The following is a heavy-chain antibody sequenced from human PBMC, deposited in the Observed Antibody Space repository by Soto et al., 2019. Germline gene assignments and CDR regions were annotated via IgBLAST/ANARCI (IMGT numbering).Heavy chain of an antibody. J-gene: IGHJ6*02. CDR1: GYTFTTYG. V-gene: IGHV1-69*13. CDR2: IIPIFGTA. Sequence: ASVKVSCKASGYTFTTYGISWVRQAPGQGLEWMGGIIPIFGTANYAQKFQGRVTITADESTSTAYMELSSLRSEDTAVYFCARDPYHSITIFGVVINYYYYGMDVWGQGTTVTVSS. D-gene: IGHD3-3*01. CDR3: ARDPYHSITIFGVVINYYYYGMDV.